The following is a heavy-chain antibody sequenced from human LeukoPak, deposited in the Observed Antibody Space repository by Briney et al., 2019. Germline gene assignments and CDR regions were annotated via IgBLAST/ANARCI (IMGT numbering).Heavy chain of an antibody. Sequence: ETLSLTCTVSGGSISSGGYYWSWVRQAPGKGLEWVSVIYSGGSTYYADSVKGRFTISRDNSKNTLYLQMNSLRAEDTAVYYCARGGPPSSGWVQLERRGGDAFDIWGQGTMVTVSS. CDR3: ARGGPPSSGWVQLERRGGDAFDI. J-gene: IGHJ3*02. CDR2: IYSGGST. V-gene: IGHV3-53*01. CDR1: GGSISSGGYY. D-gene: IGHD1-1*01.